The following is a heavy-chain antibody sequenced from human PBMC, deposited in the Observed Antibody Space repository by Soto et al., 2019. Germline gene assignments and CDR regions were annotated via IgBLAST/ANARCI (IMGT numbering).Heavy chain of an antibody. CDR2: ISGSGGST. Sequence: GGSLRLSCAASGYTFSSYAMSWVRQAPGKGLEWVSAISGSGGSTYYADSVKGRFTISRDNSKNTLYLQMNSLRAEDTAVYYCAKDRRYNWNRGAFDIWGQGTMVTVSS. CDR3: AKDRRYNWNRGAFDI. CDR1: GYTFSSYA. V-gene: IGHV3-23*01. D-gene: IGHD1-20*01. J-gene: IGHJ3*02.